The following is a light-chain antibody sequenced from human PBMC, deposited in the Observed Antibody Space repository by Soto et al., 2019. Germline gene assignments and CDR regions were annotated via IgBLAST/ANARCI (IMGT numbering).Light chain of an antibody. V-gene: IGKV3-20*01. CDR3: HQYCSSPWA. J-gene: IGKJ1*01. Sequence: EIVLTQSPGTLSLSPGERATLSCRASQSVSSSYLAWYQQKPGQAPRLLIYGASSRATGIPDRFSGSGSGTDFTITISRLEDEDVAVYYCHQYCSSPWAFGQGTKVEIK. CDR2: GAS. CDR1: QSVSSSY.